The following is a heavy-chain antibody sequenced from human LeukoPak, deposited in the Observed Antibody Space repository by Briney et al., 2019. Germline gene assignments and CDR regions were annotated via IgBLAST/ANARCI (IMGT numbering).Heavy chain of an antibody. CDR1: GFSFSNYA. V-gene: IGHV3-23*01. Sequence: GGSLRLSCAVSGFSFSNYAMSWVRQAPGKGLEWVSAISGSGGSTYYADSVKGRFTISRGNSKNTLYLQMNSLRAEDTAVYYCAKSLIAAAGTEGQFDYWGQGTLVTVSS. D-gene: IGHD6-13*01. J-gene: IGHJ4*02. CDR3: AKSLIAAAGTEGQFDY. CDR2: ISGSGGST.